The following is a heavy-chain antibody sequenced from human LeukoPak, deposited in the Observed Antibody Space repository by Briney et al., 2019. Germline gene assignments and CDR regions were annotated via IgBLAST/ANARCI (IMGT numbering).Heavy chain of an antibody. J-gene: IGHJ4*02. CDR2: ISDSTSYT. CDR1: GLTFRDYY. Sequence: GGSLRLSCAASGLTFRDYYMTWIRQAPGKRLEWVSYISDSTSYTNYADSVKGRFTISRDNAKNSLYLQMNSLRAEDTAVYYCARPGSGYSLDYWGQGSLVTVSS. D-gene: IGHD3-3*01. CDR3: ARPGSGYSLDY. V-gene: IGHV3-11*06.